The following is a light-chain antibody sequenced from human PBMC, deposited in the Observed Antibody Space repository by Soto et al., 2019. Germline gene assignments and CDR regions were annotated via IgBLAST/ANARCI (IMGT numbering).Light chain of an antibody. CDR3: HQRQSWPRT. CDR2: LTS. CDR1: QSVSRY. V-gene: IGKV3-11*01. Sequence: EIVLTQSPATLSLSPGERSTLSCRASQSVSRYLGWYQHKPGQAPRLLIYLTSNRAAGIPARFSGSGSETDFTLTISDVEPEDFAVYYCHQRQSWPRTFGQGTKVDIK. J-gene: IGKJ1*01.